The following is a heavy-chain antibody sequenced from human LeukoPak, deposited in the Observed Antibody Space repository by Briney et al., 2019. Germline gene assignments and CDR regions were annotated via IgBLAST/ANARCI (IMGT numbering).Heavy chain of an antibody. J-gene: IGHJ4*02. D-gene: IGHD6-19*01. CDR2: ISGSGGST. Sequence: GGSLRLSCAASGFTFSSYAMSWVRQAPGKGLEWVSAISGSGGSTYYADSVKGRFTISRDNSKNTLYLQMNSLRAEDTAVYYCAKDSSGPEYYFDYWGQRTLVTVSS. CDR3: AKDSSGPEYYFDY. V-gene: IGHV3-23*01. CDR1: GFTFSSYA.